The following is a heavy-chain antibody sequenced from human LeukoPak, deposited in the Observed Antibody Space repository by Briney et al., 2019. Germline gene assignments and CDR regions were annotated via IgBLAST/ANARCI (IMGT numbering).Heavy chain of an antibody. CDR3: ARGYYGGAVDS. Sequence: SETLSLTCTVSGGSISSYYWSWIRQPPGKGLEWIGYIYYSGSTNYNPSLKSRVTMSVDTSKSQFSLKLKSVTAADTAVYYCARGYYGGAVDSWGQGILVIVSS. CDR1: GGSISSYY. D-gene: IGHD3-16*01. J-gene: IGHJ4*02. CDR2: IYYSGST. V-gene: IGHV4-59*12.